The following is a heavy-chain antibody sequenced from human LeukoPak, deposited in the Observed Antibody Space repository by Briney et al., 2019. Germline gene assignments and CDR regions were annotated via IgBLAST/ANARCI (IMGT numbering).Heavy chain of an antibody. V-gene: IGHV4-4*07. CDR2: IYTSGST. J-gene: IGHJ5*02. Sequence: PSETLSLTCTVSGGSISSYYWSWLRQPAGKGLEWVGRIYTSGSTNYNPSLKSRVTISVDTSKNQFSLKLSSVTAADTAVYYCARAILKKSGTNWFDPWGQGTLVTVSS. CDR3: ARAILKKSGTNWFDP. D-gene: IGHD3-3*01. CDR1: GGSISSYY.